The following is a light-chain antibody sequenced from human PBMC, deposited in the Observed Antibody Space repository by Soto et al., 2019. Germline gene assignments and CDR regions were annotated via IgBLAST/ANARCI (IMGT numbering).Light chain of an antibody. J-gene: IGKJ1*01. CDR2: AAS. CDR1: QGISNY. Sequence: DIQMTQSPSSLSASVGDRVTITCRASQGISNYLAWYQQKPGKVPKLLIYAASTLQSGVPSRFSGSGSGADFIRTISGQRPEVVATYYCQQYNRAPRTFGQGTKVEIK. V-gene: IGKV1-27*01. CDR3: QQYNRAPRT.